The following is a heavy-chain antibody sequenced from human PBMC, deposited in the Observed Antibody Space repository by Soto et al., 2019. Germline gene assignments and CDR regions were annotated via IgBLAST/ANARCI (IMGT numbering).Heavy chain of an antibody. J-gene: IGHJ6*03. Sequence: QVQLVQSGAEVKKPGSSVKVSCKASGGTFSSYTISWVRQAPGQGLEWMGRIIPILGIANYAQKFQGRVTITAAKSTSTAYMELSSLRSEDTAVYYCAREPLEYSSSSEYYYYYMDVWGKGTTVTVSS. D-gene: IGHD6-6*01. CDR2: IIPILGIA. V-gene: IGHV1-69*08. CDR1: GGTFSSYT. CDR3: AREPLEYSSSSEYYYYYMDV.